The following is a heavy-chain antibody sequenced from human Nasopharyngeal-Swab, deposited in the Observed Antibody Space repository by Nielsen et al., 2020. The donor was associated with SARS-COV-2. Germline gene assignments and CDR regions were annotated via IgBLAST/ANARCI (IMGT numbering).Heavy chain of an antibody. V-gene: IGHV4-59*01. Sequence: GSLRLSCTVSGGSIKSYYWSWVRQPPGKGLGWIGNFFYSGTPNYNPSLKSRVTISVDAPRNQFSLRLNSVTSADTAMYYCARDSSGWHYWGQGTLVTVSS. J-gene: IGHJ4*02. D-gene: IGHD6-19*01. CDR2: FFYSGTP. CDR1: GGSIKSYY. CDR3: ARDSSGWHY.